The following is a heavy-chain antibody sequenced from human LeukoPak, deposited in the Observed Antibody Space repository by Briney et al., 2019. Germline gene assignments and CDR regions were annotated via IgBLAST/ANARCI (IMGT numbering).Heavy chain of an antibody. J-gene: IGHJ4*02. Sequence: GGSLRLSCAASGFTFSTYSMNWVRQAPGKGLEWVSSISSSSSYKYYADSLKGRFTISRDNARNSLYLQMNSLRAEDTAVYYCARVGYSSGWRAPDFDYWGQGTLVTVSS. V-gene: IGHV3-21*01. D-gene: IGHD6-19*01. CDR2: ISSSSSYK. CDR1: GFTFSTYS. CDR3: ARVGYSSGWRAPDFDY.